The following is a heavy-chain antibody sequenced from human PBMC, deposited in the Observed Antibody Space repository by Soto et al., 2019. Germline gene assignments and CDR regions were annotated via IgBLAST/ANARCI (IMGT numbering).Heavy chain of an antibody. CDR3: ASAPSGSYYAHYFDY. D-gene: IGHD1-26*01. J-gene: IGHJ4*02. V-gene: IGHV3-53*01. CDR1: GFTVSSNY. CDR2: IYSSCST. Sequence: GGSLRLSCAASGFTVSSNYMSWVRQAPGKGLEWVSDIYSSCSTYYADAVKGRFTITRDNSKNTLYLQMNILGAEDTAVYYCASAPSGSYYAHYFDYWGQGTLVTVSS.